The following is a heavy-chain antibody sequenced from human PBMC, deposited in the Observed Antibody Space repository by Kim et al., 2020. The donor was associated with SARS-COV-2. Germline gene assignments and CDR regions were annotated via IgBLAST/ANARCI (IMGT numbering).Heavy chain of an antibody. CDR3: VTMVRGEGDAFDI. D-gene: IGHD3-10*01. J-gene: IGHJ3*02. CDR2: IYHSGST. V-gene: IGHV4-38-2*02. CDR1: GYSISSGYY. Sequence: SETLSLTCTVSGYSISSGYYWGWIRQPPGKGLECIGSIYHSGSTYYNPSLKSRVTISVDTSKNQFSLKLSSVTAADTAVYYCVTMVRGEGDAFDIWGQGTMVTVSS.